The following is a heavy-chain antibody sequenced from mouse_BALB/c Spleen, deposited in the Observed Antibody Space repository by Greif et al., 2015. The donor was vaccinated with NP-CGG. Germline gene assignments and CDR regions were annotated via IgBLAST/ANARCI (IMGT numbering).Heavy chain of an antibody. J-gene: IGHJ3*01. CDR2: ISYDGSN. Sequence: ESGPGLVKPSQSLSLTCSVTGYSITSGYYWNWIRQFPGNKLEWMGYISYDGSNNYNPFLKNRISITRDTSKNQFFLKLNSVTTEDTATYYCARGGNYDYDALAWFAYWGQGTLVTVSA. V-gene: IGHV3-6*02. CDR3: ARGGNYDYDALAWFAY. D-gene: IGHD2-4*01. CDR1: GYSITSGYY.